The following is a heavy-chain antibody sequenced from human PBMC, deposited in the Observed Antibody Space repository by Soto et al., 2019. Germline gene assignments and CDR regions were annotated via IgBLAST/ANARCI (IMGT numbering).Heavy chain of an antibody. CDR3: ATRSPHSGYVDY. Sequence: GGSLRLSCAASGFTFSSYNMNWVRQAPGKGLEWVSYLSSSTLTIYYADSVKGRFTISRDNAKNSLYLQMNSLRAEDTAVYYCATRSPHSGYVDYWGQGT. V-gene: IGHV3-48*01. CDR1: GFTFSSYN. CDR2: LSSSTLTI. J-gene: IGHJ4*02. D-gene: IGHD1-26*01.